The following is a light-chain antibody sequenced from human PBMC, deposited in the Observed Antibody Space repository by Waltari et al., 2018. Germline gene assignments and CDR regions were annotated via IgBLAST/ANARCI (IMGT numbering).Light chain of an antibody. CDR1: QGISSW. V-gene: IGKV1-12*01. J-gene: IGKJ1*01. CDR3: QQANSFPRT. Sequence: THMTQTQPSVLASAGDRDTTPCRASQGISSWLAWYQQQPGKAPKLLIYAASSLQSGVPSRFSGSGSGTDFTLTISSLQPEDCATYYCQQANSFPRTFGQGTKVEIK. CDR2: AAS.